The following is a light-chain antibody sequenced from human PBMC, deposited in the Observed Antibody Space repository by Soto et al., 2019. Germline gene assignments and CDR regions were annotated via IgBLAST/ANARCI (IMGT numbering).Light chain of an antibody. CDR2: GAS. CDR1: QSVGSY. J-gene: IGKJ2*01. V-gene: IGKV3-11*01. CDR3: QQRDKWPRT. Sequence: DIVLTQSPATLSLSPGERATLSCRASQSVGSYLAWFQHKPGQAPRLLIYGASNRATDIPGRFSGRGSGTDFTLTISSLESGHSAVYYCQQRDKWPRTFGQGTKLEIK.